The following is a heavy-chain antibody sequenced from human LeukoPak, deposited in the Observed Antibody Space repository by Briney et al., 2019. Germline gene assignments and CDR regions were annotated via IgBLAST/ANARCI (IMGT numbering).Heavy chain of an antibody. V-gene: IGHV3-30*02. CDR3: ANFYYGSGTDPSSVTY. J-gene: IGHJ4*01. D-gene: IGHD3-10*01. CDR1: GFTFSSYG. Sequence: PGGSLRLSCAASGFTFSSYGMHWVRQAPGKGLEWAAFIGNDGSNKYYADSVKGRFTISRDNSKNTLYLQMTSLRAEDTAVYYCANFYYGSGTDPSSVTYWGQGTLVTVSS. CDR2: IGNDGSNK.